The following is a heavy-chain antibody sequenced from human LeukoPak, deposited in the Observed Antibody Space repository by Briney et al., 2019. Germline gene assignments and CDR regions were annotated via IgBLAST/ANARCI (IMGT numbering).Heavy chain of an antibody. CDR3: AKLPTHYCTNGVCYYDY. J-gene: IGHJ4*02. CDR1: GFTFSSYA. Sequence: QTGGSLRLSCAASGFTFSSYAMSWVRQAPGKGLEWVSAVSGSGGGTYYADSVKGRFTISRDNSKNTLYLQMSSLRAEDTAVYYCAKLPTHYCTNGVCYYDYWGQGTLVTVSS. D-gene: IGHD2-8*01. CDR2: VSGSGGGT. V-gene: IGHV3-23*01.